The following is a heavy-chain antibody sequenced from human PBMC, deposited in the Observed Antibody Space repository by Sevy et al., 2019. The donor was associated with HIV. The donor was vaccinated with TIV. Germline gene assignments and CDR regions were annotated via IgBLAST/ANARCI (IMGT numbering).Heavy chain of an antibody. D-gene: IGHD7-27*01. CDR3: VRIRFQTGAFDS. J-gene: IGHJ4*02. Sequence: ASVKVSCKASGYTFTGHYLHWVRQAPGQGLEWMGWIDPISGGTKHAQNFMGRVTMARDTSISTAYMELSSLRFDDTAMYYCVRIRFQTGAFDSWGQGTLVTVSS. V-gene: IGHV1-2*02. CDR1: GYTFTGHY. CDR2: IDPISGGT.